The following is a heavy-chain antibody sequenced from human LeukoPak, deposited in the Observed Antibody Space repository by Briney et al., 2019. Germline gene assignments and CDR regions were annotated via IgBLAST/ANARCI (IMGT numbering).Heavy chain of an antibody. V-gene: IGHV4-34*01. J-gene: IGHJ4*02. Sequence: PGGSLRLSCAASGFTFTTYWMHWVRQAPGKGLEWIGEINHSGSTNYNPSLKSRVTISVDTSKNQFSLKLSSVTAADTAVYYCARAYGDYDYWGQGTLVTVSS. CDR3: ARAYGDYDY. D-gene: IGHD4-17*01. CDR2: INHSGST. CDR1: GFTFTTYW.